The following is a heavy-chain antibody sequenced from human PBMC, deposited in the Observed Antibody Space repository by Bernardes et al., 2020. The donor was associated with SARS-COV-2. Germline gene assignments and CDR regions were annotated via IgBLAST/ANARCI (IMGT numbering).Heavy chain of an antibody. CDR1: GYTFTSYA. D-gene: IGHD6-19*01. Sequence: ASVKVSCKASGYTFTSYAMNWVRQAPGQGLEWMGWINTNTGNPTYAQGFTGRFVFSLDTSVSTAYLQICSLKAEDTAVYYCARGSVVGSGWSLPYYYYGMDVWGQGTTVTVSS. CDR2: INTNTGNP. V-gene: IGHV7-4-1*01. CDR3: ARGSVVGSGWSLPYYYYGMDV. J-gene: IGHJ6*02.